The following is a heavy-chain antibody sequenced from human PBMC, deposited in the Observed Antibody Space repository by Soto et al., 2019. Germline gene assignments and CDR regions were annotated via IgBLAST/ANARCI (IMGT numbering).Heavy chain of an antibody. J-gene: IGHJ3*02. CDR1: GVSISSGDYY. D-gene: IGHD1-26*01. V-gene: IGHV4-30-4*01. CDR3: ARGVVGTTLHDAFDI. CDR2: IYYNGNT. Sequence: QVQLQESGPGLVKPSQTLSLTCAVSGVSISSGDYYWTWIRQPPGKGLEYIGYIYYNGNTYYNPSLKSRVTISPDTSKNHFSLSLRCVTAADTAVYYCARGVVGTTLHDAFDIWGQGTMVTVSS.